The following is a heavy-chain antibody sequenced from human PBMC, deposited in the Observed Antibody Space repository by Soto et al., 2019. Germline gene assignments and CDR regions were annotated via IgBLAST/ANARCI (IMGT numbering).Heavy chain of an antibody. D-gene: IGHD4-17*01. V-gene: IGHV3-30*03. Sequence: GGSLRLSCAASGFTFNSYGMHWVRQAPGKGLEWVAVISYDGSNKYYADSVKGRFTVSRDNSKNTLYLQMNSLRPEDTAVFHCARGSYGDYDEHYYYYMDVWGKGTTVTVSS. CDR3: ARGSYGDYDEHYYYYMDV. CDR2: ISYDGSNK. CDR1: GFTFNSYG. J-gene: IGHJ6*03.